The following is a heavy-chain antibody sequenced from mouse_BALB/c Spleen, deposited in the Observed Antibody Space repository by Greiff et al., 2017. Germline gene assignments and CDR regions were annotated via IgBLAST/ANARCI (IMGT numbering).Heavy chain of an antibody. V-gene: IGHV1-5*01. Sequence: EVQLQQSGTVLARPGASVKMSCKASGYSFTSYWMHWVKQRPGQGLEWIGAIYPGNSDTSYNQKFKGKAKLTAVTSASTAYMELSSLTNEDSAVYYCTRDPLYDYDGDYWGQGTTLTVSS. D-gene: IGHD2-4*01. CDR2: IYPGNSDT. CDR3: TRDPLYDYDGDY. J-gene: IGHJ2*01. CDR1: GYSFTSYW.